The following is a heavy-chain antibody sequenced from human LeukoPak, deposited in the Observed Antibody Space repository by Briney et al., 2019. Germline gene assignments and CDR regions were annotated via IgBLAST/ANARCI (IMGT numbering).Heavy chain of an antibody. D-gene: IGHD6-13*01. J-gene: IGHJ5*02. CDR3: AREGSIAAAGGWFDP. V-gene: IGHV4-34*01. Sequence: PSETLSLTCAVYGGSFSGYYWSWIREPPGKGLEWIGEINHSGSTNYNPSLKSRVTISVDTSKNQFSLKLSSVTAADTAVYYCAREGSIAAAGGWFDPWGQGTLVTVSS. CDR2: INHSGST. CDR1: GGSFSGYY.